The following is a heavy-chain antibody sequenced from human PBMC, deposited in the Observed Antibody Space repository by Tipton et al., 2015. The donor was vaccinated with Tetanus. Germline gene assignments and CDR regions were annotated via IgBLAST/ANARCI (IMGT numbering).Heavy chain of an antibody. V-gene: IGHV3-21*01. CDR1: ALTFSGSW. CDR3: ARGMAEASNCGGDCYSDY. D-gene: IGHD2-21*02. J-gene: IGHJ4*02. CDR2: ISSSSRYI. Sequence: SLRLSCAASALTFSGSWMSWVRQAPGKGLEWVSSISSSSRYIYYADSVKGRFTISRDNAKNSLYLQMISLRAEDTAVYSCARGMAEASNCGGDCYSDYWGQGTLVTVSS.